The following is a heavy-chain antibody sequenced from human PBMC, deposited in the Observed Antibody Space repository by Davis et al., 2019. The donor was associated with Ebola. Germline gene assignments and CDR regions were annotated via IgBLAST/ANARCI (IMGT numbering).Heavy chain of an antibody. CDR1: GYTLTELS. Sequence: AASVKVSCKVSGYTLTELSMHWVRQAPGRGLEWMGMINPNDGRTIYAQKFQGRVTVTRDTSTTTVYMDLSSLRSEDTALYYCTTPGGQDSGYDVFDIWGQGTMVTVSS. CDR2: INPNDGRT. CDR3: TTPGGQDSGYDVFDI. D-gene: IGHD5-12*01. V-gene: IGHV1-24*01. J-gene: IGHJ3*02.